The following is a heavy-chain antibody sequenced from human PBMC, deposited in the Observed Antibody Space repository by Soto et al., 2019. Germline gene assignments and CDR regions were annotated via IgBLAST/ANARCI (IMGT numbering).Heavy chain of an antibody. J-gene: IGHJ5*02. CDR2: IIPIFGTA. D-gene: IGHD6-13*01. CDR3: ARDTPITGQKLVSGWFDP. CDR1: GGTFSSYA. Sequence: ASVKVSCKASGGTFSSYAISWVRQAPGQGLEWMGGIIPIFGTANYAQKFQGRVTITADESTSTAYMELSSLRSEDTAVYYCARDTPITGQKLVSGWFDPWGQGTLVNVAS. V-gene: IGHV1-69*13.